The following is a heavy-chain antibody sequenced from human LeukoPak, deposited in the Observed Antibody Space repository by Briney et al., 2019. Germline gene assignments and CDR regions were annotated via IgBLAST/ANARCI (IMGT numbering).Heavy chain of an antibody. CDR3: AKGPSGWYFDY. CDR1: GFTFSSYG. CDR2: ISYDGSNK. J-gene: IGHJ4*02. D-gene: IGHD6-19*01. V-gene: IGHV3-30*18. Sequence: GGSLRLSCVASGFTFSSYGMHWVRQAPGKGLEWVAVISYDGSNKYYADSVKGRFTISRDNSKNTLYLQMNSLRAEDTAVYYCAKGPSGWYFDYWGQGTLVTVSS.